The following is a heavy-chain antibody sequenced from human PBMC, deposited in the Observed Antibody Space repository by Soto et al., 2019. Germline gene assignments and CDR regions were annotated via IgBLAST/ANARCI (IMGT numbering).Heavy chain of an antibody. J-gene: IGHJ4*02. V-gene: IGHV1-18*01. D-gene: IGHD6-6*01. Sequence: ASVKVSCKASGYTFTSYGISWVRQAPGQGLEWMGWISAYNGNTNYAQKLQGRVTMTADKSTSTAYMELSSLRSEDTAVYYCASSSSRGPYDYWGQGTLVTVSS. CDR1: GYTFTSYG. CDR3: ASSSSRGPYDY. CDR2: ISAYNGNT.